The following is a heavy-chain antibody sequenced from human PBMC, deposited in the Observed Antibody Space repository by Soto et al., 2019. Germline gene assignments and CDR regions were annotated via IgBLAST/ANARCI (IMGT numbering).Heavy chain of an antibody. CDR3: ARVGISTSRYGLEV. CDR2: IYYSGST. V-gene: IGHV4-4*02. CDR1: GASISSTCW. J-gene: IGHJ6*02. D-gene: IGHD2-2*01. Sequence: QVQLQESGPGLVKPSGTLSLTCAVSGASISSTCWWTWVRQPPGKGLEWIGEIYYSGSTNYNPSLKSRATIPVDKSTNQFSPKVSSVTAADPAVYYCARVGISTSRYGLEVWGQGTTVTVSS.